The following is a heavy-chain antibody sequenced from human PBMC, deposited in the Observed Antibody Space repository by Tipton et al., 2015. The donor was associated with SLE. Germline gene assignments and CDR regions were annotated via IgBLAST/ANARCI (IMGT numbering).Heavy chain of an antibody. CDR1: GGSISSHY. CDR3: ARGWRQWLALGY. D-gene: IGHD6-19*01. V-gene: IGHV4-59*11. Sequence: TLSLTCTVSGGSISSHYWSWIRQPPGKGLEWIGYIYYSGSTNYNPSLKSRVTISVDTSKNQFSLKLSSVTAADTAVYYCARGWRQWLALGYWGQGTLVTVSS. J-gene: IGHJ4*02. CDR2: IYYSGST.